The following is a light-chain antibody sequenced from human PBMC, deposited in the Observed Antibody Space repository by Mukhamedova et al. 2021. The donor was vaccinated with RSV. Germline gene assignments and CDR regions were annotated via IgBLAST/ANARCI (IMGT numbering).Light chain of an antibody. V-gene: IGKV1-27*01. CDR3: QKYNSPWGLT. J-gene: IGKJ4*01. CDR2: AAS. Sequence: WYQRRVHGKVPKLLIYAASTLQSGVPSRFSGSGSGTDFTLTISSLQPEDVATYYCQKYNSPWGLTFGGGTKVEIK.